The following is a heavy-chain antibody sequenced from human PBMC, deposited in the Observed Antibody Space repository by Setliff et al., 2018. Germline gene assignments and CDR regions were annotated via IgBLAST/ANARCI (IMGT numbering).Heavy chain of an antibody. D-gene: IGHD5-18*01. CDR3: AREAWKHSAYYYYYYMDV. CDR1: GGSISSYD. CDR2: IHYSGST. Sequence: SETLSLTCTVSGGSISSYDWSWIRQPPGKGLEWIGYIHYSGSTSYSPSLKSRVTISVDTSKNQFSLKMSSVTAADTAVYYCAREAWKHSAYYYYYYMDVWGKGTTVTVSS. V-gene: IGHV4-59*01. J-gene: IGHJ6*03.